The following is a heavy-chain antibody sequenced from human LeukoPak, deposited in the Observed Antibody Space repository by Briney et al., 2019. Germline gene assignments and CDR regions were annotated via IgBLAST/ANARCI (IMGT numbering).Heavy chain of an antibody. D-gene: IGHD3-9*01. J-gene: IGHJ4*02. CDR2: ISYDGITK. V-gene: IGHV3-30*14. Sequence: GGSLRLSCAASGITFSTYSLHWVRQAPGRGLEWVANISYDGITKNYADSVKGRFTISRDNSKNTLYLEMRSLRAEDTAVYYCARDRGRYFDFLPIDFWGQGTLVTVSS. CDR3: ARDRGRYFDFLPIDF. CDR1: GITFSTYS.